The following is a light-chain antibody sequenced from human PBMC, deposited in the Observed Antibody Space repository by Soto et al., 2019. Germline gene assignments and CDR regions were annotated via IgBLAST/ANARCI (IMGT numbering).Light chain of an antibody. V-gene: IGKV3-20*01. CDR1: QSVTNSY. J-gene: IGKJ4*01. CDR3: QQYGRSLT. Sequence: EIVLTQSPGTLSLSPGERATLSCRASQSVTNSYLAWYQQKPGQAPRLFIYDASRRATGIPDRFSGSGSGTDFPLTISRLQPEDFAVYYCQQYGRSLTFGGGTKVEIK. CDR2: DAS.